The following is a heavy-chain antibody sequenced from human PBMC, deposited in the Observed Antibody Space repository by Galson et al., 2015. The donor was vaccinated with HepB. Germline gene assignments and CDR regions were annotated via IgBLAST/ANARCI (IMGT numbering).Heavy chain of an antibody. CDR2: ISGSGDST. Sequence: LSCAASGFTFSRYAMNWVRQAPGKGPEWVSGISGSGDSTYYTASVRGRFTISRDNSKNTLYLQLHSLRAEDTAVYYCAKDLNFGELFYGDHWGQGTLVTVSA. J-gene: IGHJ5*02. CDR3: AKDLNFGELFYGDH. V-gene: IGHV3-23*01. CDR1: GFTFSRYA. D-gene: IGHD3-10*01.